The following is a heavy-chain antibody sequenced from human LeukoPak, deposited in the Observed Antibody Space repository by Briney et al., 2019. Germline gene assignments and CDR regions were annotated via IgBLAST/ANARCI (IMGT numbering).Heavy chain of an antibody. J-gene: IGHJ6*04. V-gene: IGHV6-1*01. Sequence: SQTLSLTCAISGHSVSSNSAAWNWIRQSPSRGLEWLGRTYYRSKWYNDYAVSVKSRITINPDTSKNQFSLQLNSVTPEDTAVYYCARLVTMVRGPYVYYYYGMDVWGKGTTVTVSS. CDR2: TYYRSKWYN. CDR1: GHSVSSNSAA. CDR3: ARLVTMVRGPYVYYYYGMDV. D-gene: IGHD3-10*01.